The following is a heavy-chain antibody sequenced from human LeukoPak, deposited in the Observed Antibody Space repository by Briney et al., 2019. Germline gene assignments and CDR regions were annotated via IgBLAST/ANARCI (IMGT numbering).Heavy chain of an antibody. Sequence: PSETLSLTCTVSGASISSYYWSWIRQPPGKRLEWIGYIYYSGSANYNPSLKSRVTISVDTSKNQLSLKLSSVTAADTAVYYCARGYFDWLPDYWGQGTLVTVSS. J-gene: IGHJ4*02. V-gene: IGHV4-59*01. D-gene: IGHD3-9*01. CDR3: ARGYFDWLPDY. CDR2: IYYSGSA. CDR1: GASISSYY.